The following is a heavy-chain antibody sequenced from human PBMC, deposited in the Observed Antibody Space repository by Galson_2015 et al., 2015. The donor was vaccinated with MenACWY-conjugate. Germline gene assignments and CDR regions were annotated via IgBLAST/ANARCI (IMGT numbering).Heavy chain of an antibody. V-gene: IGHV3-7*01. J-gene: IGHJ4*02. Sequence: SLRLSCAASGFTFSNSWMNWIRQAPGSGLEWVANIYPEGSRGTYVDSVKGRFTISRDNAENSVYLEMNSLRPEDTAVFYCAAWTADDNYWAQGTLVTVSS. CDR2: IYPEGSRG. D-gene: IGHD3/OR15-3a*01. CDR3: AAWTADDNY. CDR1: GFTFSNSW.